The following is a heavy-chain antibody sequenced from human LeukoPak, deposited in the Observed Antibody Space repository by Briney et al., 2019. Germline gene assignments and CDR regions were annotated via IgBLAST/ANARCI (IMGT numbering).Heavy chain of an antibody. J-gene: IGHJ4*02. CDR1: GFTFNRYW. CDR3: AKLAKYFYGSETYYFFEH. V-gene: IGHV3-7*01. D-gene: IGHD3-10*01. Sequence: GGSLRLSCAASGFTFNRYWMNWVRQAPGKGLEWLANIKQDGSEKYYVDSVRGRFTISRDNAKNSLYLQMHSLRVEDTAVYYCAKLAKYFYGSETYYFFEHWGQGTPVTASS. CDR2: IKQDGSEK.